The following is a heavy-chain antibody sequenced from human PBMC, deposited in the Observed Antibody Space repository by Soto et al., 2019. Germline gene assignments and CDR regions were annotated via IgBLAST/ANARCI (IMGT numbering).Heavy chain of an antibody. Sequence: GASVKVSCKASGYTFPSYAMHWVRQAPGQRLEWMGWINAGNGNTKYSQKFQGRVTITRDTSASTAYMELSSLRSEDTAVYYCARDPSYYGMDVWGQGTTVTVSS. CDR3: ARDPSYYGMDV. CDR1: GYTFPSYA. V-gene: IGHV1-3*01. CDR2: INAGNGNT. J-gene: IGHJ6*02.